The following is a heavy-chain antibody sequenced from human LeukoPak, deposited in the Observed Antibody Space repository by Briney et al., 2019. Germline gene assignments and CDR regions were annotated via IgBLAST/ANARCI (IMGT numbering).Heavy chain of an antibody. CDR2: IYSGGST. J-gene: IGHJ4*02. CDR1: GFTVSNNY. Sequence: GGSLRLSCAASGFTVSNNYISWVRQAPGEGLEWVSIIYSGGSTYYADSVKGRFTISRDNSKNTLYLQMNSLRAEDTAVYYCVRDDDRPDNGLDYWGQGTLVTVSS. V-gene: IGHV3-66*01. CDR3: VRDDDRPDNGLDY. D-gene: IGHD3-22*01.